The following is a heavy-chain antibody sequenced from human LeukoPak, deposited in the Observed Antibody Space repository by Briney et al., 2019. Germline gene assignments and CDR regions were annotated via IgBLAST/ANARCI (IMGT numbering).Heavy chain of an antibody. V-gene: IGHV1-8*01. CDR3: VRRLDTIEFDP. CDR2: MNPNSGNT. J-gene: IGHJ5*02. Sequence: ASVKVSCKASGYTFTGFDINWVRQATGQGLEWMGWMNPNSGNTAYAQKFQGRVTMTRDTSMTTAYMELSSLRSEDTALYYCVRRLDTIEFDPWGQGTLVTVSS. D-gene: IGHD5-12*01. CDR1: GYTFTGFD.